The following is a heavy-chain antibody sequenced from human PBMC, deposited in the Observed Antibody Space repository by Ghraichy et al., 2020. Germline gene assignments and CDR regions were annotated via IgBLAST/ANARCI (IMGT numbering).Heavy chain of an antibody. CDR3: VRERWHSGNWDRYYGMDV. CDR2: IGVAGDT. Sequence: GGSLRLSCAASGFTFSTHDMNWVRQVPGKGLEWVSGIGVAGDTYYPVSVKGRFTTSRENDKDSVFLQMNDLRVADTAVYYCVRERWHSGNWDRYYGMDVWGQGTTVTVSS. CDR1: GFTFSTHD. D-gene: IGHD1-1*01. J-gene: IGHJ6*02. V-gene: IGHV3-13*01.